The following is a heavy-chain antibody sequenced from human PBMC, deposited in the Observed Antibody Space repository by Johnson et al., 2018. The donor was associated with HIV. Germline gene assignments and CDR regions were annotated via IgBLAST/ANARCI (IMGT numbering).Heavy chain of an antibody. D-gene: IGHD1-1*01. J-gene: IGHJ3*02. Sequence: QVQLVESGGGVVQSGGSLRLSYDASGFTFSSYGMHWVRQAPGKGLEWVAFIRYDGSNTYAADSVKGRFTIPRDNTKNSLYLQMNSLRAEDTAVYYCARGGYNWNDFLNDAFDMWGQGTVVTVSS. CDR2: IRYDGSNT. V-gene: IGHV3-30*02. CDR3: ARGGYNWNDFLNDAFDM. CDR1: GFTFSSYG.